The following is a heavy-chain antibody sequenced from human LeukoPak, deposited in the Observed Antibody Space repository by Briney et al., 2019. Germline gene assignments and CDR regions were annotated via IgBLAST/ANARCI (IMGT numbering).Heavy chain of an antibody. Sequence: PSETLSLTCTVSGGSISSYYWTWIRQPPGKGLEWIGYTYYGGSTNYNPSLKSRVTMSVDTSKNQFSLKLSSVTAADTAVYYCARSSRYSTGWSYWGQGTLVTVSS. J-gene: IGHJ4*02. CDR3: ARSSRYSTGWSY. CDR1: GGSISSYY. CDR2: TYYGGST. V-gene: IGHV4-59*08. D-gene: IGHD6-19*01.